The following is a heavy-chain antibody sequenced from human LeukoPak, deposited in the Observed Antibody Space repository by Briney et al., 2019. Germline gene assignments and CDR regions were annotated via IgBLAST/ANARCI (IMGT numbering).Heavy chain of an antibody. CDR3: ARVGGH. D-gene: IGHD3-10*01. CDR1: GFTFGDYN. Sequence: GGSLRLSCAASGFTFGDYNMSWVRQAPGKGLESVSVIYSGGSTYYADSVRGRFTISRDNSKNTLYLQMNSLRVEDTAVYYCARVGGHWGQGTLVTVSS. V-gene: IGHV3-53*01. CDR2: IYSGGST. J-gene: IGHJ4*02.